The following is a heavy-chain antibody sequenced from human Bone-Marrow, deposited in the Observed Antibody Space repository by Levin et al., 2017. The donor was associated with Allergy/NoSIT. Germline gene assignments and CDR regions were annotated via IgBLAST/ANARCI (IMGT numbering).Heavy chain of an antibody. Sequence: LSLTCAASGFTFSRYAMAWVRQAPGQGLEWVSGMSGSGGRTVYADSVKGRFTISRDNSKNIMYLQMNSLRVEDTALYYCAREDNWNYDYRGQGTLVTVSS. CDR1: GFTFSRYA. CDR2: MSGSGGRT. V-gene: IGHV3-23*01. D-gene: IGHD1-7*01. J-gene: IGHJ4*02. CDR3: AREDNWNYDY.